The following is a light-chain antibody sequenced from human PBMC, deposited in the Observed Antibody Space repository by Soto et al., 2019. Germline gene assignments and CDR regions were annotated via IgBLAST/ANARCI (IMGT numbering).Light chain of an antibody. Sequence: QSALTQPASVSGSPGQSITISCTGTSSDVGGYNYVSWYQQHPGKAPKLMIYDVSNRPSGVSNRFSGSKSGNTASLTISGLQAEDEADYDCSSYTSSSTSYVFGTGTKVTVL. V-gene: IGLV2-14*01. CDR1: SSDVGGYNY. J-gene: IGLJ1*01. CDR3: SSYTSSSTSYV. CDR2: DVS.